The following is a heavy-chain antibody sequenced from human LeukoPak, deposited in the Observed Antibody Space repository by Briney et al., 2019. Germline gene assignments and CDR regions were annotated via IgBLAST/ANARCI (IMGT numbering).Heavy chain of an antibody. D-gene: IGHD1-1*01. CDR2: ISYDESNK. CDR3: AREAATGTFDY. CDR1: GFTFSSSA. J-gene: IGHJ4*02. V-gene: IGHV3-30*03. Sequence: PGGSLRLSCAASGFTFSSSAMHWVRQAPGKGLEWVAVISYDESNKYYADSVKGRFTISRDNSKNTLYLQMNSLRPEDTAVYYCAREAATGTFDYWGQGTLVTVSS.